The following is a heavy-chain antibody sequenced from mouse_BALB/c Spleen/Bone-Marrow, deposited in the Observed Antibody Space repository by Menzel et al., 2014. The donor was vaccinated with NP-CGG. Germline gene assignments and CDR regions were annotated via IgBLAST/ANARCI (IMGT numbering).Heavy chain of an antibody. CDR1: GFSLTNYG. Sequence: VMLVESGPGLVQPSQSLSIPCTVSGFSLTNYGVHWVRQSPGKGLEWLGVIWTGGSTDYNAAFISRLSISKDNSKSQVFFKMNSLQANDTAVYYCARRYDASYALDYWGQGTSVSVSS. J-gene: IGHJ4*01. V-gene: IGHV2-2*02. CDR3: ARRYDASYALDY. CDR2: IWTGGST. D-gene: IGHD2-14*01.